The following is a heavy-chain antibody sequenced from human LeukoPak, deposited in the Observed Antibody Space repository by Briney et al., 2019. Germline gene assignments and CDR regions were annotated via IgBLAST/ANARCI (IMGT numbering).Heavy chain of an antibody. J-gene: IGHJ6*03. D-gene: IGHD3-22*01. CDR1: GGTFSSYA. CDR3: ASGALHYYDSSGYSGYYYYYYMDV. Sequence: SVKVSCKASGGTFSSYAISWVRQAPGQGLEWMGGIIPIFGTANYAQKFQGRVTITADKSTSTAYMELSSLRSEDTAVYYCASGALHYYDSSGYSGYYYYYYMDVWGKGTTVTVSS. CDR2: IIPIFGTA. V-gene: IGHV1-69*06.